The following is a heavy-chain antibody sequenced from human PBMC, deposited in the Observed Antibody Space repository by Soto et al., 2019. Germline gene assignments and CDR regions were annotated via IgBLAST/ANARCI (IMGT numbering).Heavy chain of an antibody. CDR3: AVSSGTYARFDY. D-gene: IGHD1-26*01. CDR2: IYYSGGS. CDR1: GGSISSYY. V-gene: IGHV4-59*01. J-gene: IGHJ4*02. Sequence: QVQLQESGPGLVKPSETLSLTCTVSGGSISSYYWSWIRQPPGKGLEWIGYIYYSGGSNYNPSLKSRVTLSLDASKKQLSLNLSSVTAADRAVYYCAVSSGTYARFDYWGQGTLVTVSS.